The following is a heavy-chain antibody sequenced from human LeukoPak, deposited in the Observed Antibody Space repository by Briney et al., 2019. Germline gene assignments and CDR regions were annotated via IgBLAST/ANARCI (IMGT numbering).Heavy chain of an antibody. CDR3: ARLYYTSSYQNLYFDY. V-gene: IGHV4-59*08. Sequence: SETLSLTCSVSGGSISSYYWSWIRQPPGKGLEWIEYIYYSGSTNYNPSLRSRVTISVDTSKNQFSLRLSSVTAADTAVFYCARLYYTSSYQNLYFDYWGQGTLVTVSS. CDR1: GGSISSYY. D-gene: IGHD3-3*01. CDR2: IYYSGST. J-gene: IGHJ4*02.